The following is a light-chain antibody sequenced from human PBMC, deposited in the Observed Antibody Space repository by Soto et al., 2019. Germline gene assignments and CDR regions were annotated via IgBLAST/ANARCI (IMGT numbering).Light chain of an antibody. CDR3: QQYGSSPVT. Sequence: EIVLTQSAGTLPSSRGERATLSCSANQRVSRSSLAWYQQKPGQAPRLLIYGASSRDTGIPDRFSGSGSGTDFSLTISRLEPEDFAVYYCQQYGSSPVTFGQGTKLEIK. CDR1: QRVSRSS. CDR2: GAS. J-gene: IGKJ2*01. V-gene: IGKV3-20*01.